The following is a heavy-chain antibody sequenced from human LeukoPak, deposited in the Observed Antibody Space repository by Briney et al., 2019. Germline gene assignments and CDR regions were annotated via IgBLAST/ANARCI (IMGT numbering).Heavy chain of an antibody. V-gene: IGHV3-23*01. CDR3: AKLQTYWVYYMDV. D-gene: IGHD2-8*02. Sequence: GGSLRLSCAASGFTFSSYGMSWVRQAPGKGLEWVSAISGSGDSTSYADSVKGRFTISRDNSKNTLYLQMSSLRAEDTAVYFCAKLQTYWVYYMDVWGKGTTVTVSS. J-gene: IGHJ6*03. CDR2: ISGSGDST. CDR1: GFTFSSYG.